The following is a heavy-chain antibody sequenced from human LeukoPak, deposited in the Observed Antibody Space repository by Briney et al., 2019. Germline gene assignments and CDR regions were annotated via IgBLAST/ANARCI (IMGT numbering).Heavy chain of an antibody. Sequence: SETLSLTCTVSGGSINSGVYYWSWIRQHPGKGLEWIGYISYSGSAYYNPSLKSRVTISLDTSKNQFSLKLSSVTAADTAVYFCARDSGGGFDYWGQGTLVTVSS. CDR2: ISYSGSA. D-gene: IGHD2-15*01. J-gene: IGHJ4*02. CDR1: GGSINSGVYY. CDR3: ARDSGGGFDY. V-gene: IGHV4-31*03.